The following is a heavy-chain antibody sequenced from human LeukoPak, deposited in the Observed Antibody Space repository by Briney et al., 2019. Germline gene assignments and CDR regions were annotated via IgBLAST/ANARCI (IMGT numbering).Heavy chain of an antibody. J-gene: IGHJ4*02. CDR2: INPNSGST. Sequence: VASVKVSCKASGYTFTGYYMHWVRQAPGQGLEWMGWINPNSGSTNYAQNFQGRVTMTRDTSISTAYMELSRLRSDDTAVYYCATIAARQFDYWGQGTLVTVSS. V-gene: IGHV1-2*02. D-gene: IGHD6-6*01. CDR3: ATIAARQFDY. CDR1: GYTFTGYY.